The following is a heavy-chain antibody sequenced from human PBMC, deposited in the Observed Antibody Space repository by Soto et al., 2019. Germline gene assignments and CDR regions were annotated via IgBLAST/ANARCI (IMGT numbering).Heavy chain of an antibody. CDR3: ARQSSSSLMVYYYYGMDV. CDR1: GFTFDSYA. CDR2: ISGGGTST. J-gene: IGHJ6*02. V-gene: IGHV3-23*01. Sequence: GGSLRLSCVASGFTFDSYAMNWIRQAPGKGLEWVSAISGGGTSTYYADSVKGRFTVSRDNSKNQFSLKLSSVTAADTAVYYCARQSSSSLMVYYYYGMDVWGQGTTVTVSS. D-gene: IGHD6-6*01.